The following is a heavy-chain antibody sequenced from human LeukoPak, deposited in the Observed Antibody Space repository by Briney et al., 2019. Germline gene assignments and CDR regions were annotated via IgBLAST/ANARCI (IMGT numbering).Heavy chain of an antibody. D-gene: IGHD5-24*01. CDR3: ARESDGYNFDY. V-gene: IGHV3-48*03. Sequence: QPGGSLRLSCAASGFTCSIYEINLVRQAPSEGLDWVSYISGSGSNIYYADSVKGRFTISRDNAKNSLYLQMNSLRAEDTAVYYCARESDGYNFDYWGQGTLVTVSS. J-gene: IGHJ4*02. CDR1: GFTCSIYE. CDR2: ISGSGSNI.